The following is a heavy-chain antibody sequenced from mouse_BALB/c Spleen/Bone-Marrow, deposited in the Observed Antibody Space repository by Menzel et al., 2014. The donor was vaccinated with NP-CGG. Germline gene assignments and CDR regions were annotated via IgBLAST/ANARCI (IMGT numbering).Heavy chain of an antibody. CDR3: ARLYYYGSSYAMDY. V-gene: IGHV7-3*02. J-gene: IGHJ4*01. Sequence: EVMLVESGGGLVQPGGSLRLSCATSGFTFTDYYMSWVRQPPGKALEWLGFIRNKANGYTTEYSASVKGRFTISRDNSQSILYLQMNTLRAEDSATYYCARLYYYGSSYAMDYWGQGTSVTVSS. D-gene: IGHD1-1*01. CDR1: GFTFTDYY. CDR2: IRNKANGYTT.